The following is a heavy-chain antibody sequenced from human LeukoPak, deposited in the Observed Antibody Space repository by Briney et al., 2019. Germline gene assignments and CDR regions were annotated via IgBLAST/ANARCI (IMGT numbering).Heavy chain of an antibody. CDR2: IRYDGSNK. V-gene: IGHV3-30*02. J-gene: IGHJ4*02. Sequence: GGSLRLSCAASGFTFSSYGMHWVRQAPGKGLEWVAFIRYDGSNKYYADSVKGRFTISRDNSKNTLYLQMNSLRAEDTAVYYCARAMVDVVTASNYFDYWGQGTLVTVSS. CDR3: ARAMVDVVTASNYFDY. D-gene: IGHD4-23*01. CDR1: GFTFSSYG.